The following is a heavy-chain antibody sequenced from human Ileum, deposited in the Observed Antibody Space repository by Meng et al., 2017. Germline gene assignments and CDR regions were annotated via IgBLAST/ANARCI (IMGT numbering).Heavy chain of an antibody. Sequence: PQLQESGPGLVKPSEALSLTCSVSDGSISTSGYYWGWIRQPPGKGLEWIGSIGHSGITYYTPSLKSRVTVSIDTSKSQFSLKLTSVTAADTAVYYCVRSSGWVRTGFDPWGQGTLVTVSS. CDR1: DGSISTSGYY. D-gene: IGHD6-19*01. V-gene: IGHV4-39*01. J-gene: IGHJ5*02. CDR2: IGHSGIT. CDR3: VRSSGWVRTGFDP.